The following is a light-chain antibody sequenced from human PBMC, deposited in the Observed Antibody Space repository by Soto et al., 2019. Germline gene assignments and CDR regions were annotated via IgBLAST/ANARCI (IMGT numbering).Light chain of an antibody. V-gene: IGKV3-15*01. CDR1: QSLGSN. CDR2: GAS. CDR3: QQYNNWPWT. J-gene: IGKJ1*01. Sequence: EIVLTQSPVTLSLFPGEKATLSCRARQSLGSNLACYQQIPGQSPRLLIYGASTRATTLPARFSGSGSGTDFTPTISSLQSEDFAVYYCQQYNNWPWTFGQGTKVDIK.